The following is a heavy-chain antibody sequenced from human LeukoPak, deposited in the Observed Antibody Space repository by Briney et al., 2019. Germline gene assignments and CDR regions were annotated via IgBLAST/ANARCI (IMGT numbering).Heavy chain of an antibody. CDR1: GYTFTGYY. J-gene: IGHJ3*02. CDR3: ARVRRTGSAYDAFDI. CDR2: IIPFFGTA. V-gene: IGHV1-69*06. D-gene: IGHD1-26*01. Sequence: SVKVSCKASGYTFTGYYMHWVRQAPGQGLDWMGGIIPFFGTANYAQKFQGRVTLTADKFPTTAYMELNSLRSEDTAVYYCARVRRTGSAYDAFDIWGQGTMVTVSS.